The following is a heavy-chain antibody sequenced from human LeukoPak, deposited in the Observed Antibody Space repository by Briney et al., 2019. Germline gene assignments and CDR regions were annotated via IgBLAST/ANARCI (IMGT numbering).Heavy chain of an antibody. D-gene: IGHD3-10*01. V-gene: IGHV3-48*03. CDR2: ISSSGSTI. CDR1: GFTFSSYE. Sequence: GGSLRLSCEASGFTFSSYEMNWVRQAPGKGLEWVSYISSSGSTIYYADSVKGRFTISRDNAKNSLYLQMNSLRAEGTAVYYCARYTGSGSYYNFFYYYGMDVWGQGTTVTVSS. J-gene: IGHJ6*02. CDR3: ARYTGSGSYYNFFYYYGMDV.